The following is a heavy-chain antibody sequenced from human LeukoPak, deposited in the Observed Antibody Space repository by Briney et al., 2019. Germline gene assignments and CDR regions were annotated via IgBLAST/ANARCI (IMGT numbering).Heavy chain of an antibody. CDR3: ASTDRHYYDSSGYLDY. J-gene: IGHJ4*02. V-gene: IGHV1-46*01. D-gene: IGHD3-22*01. CDR2: INPSGGST. Sequence: ASVKVSCKASGYTFTGYYMHWVRQAPGQGLEWMGIINPSGGSTSYAQKFQGRVTMTRDTSTSTVYMELSSLRSEDTAVYYCASTDRHYYDSSGYLDYWGQGTLVTVSS. CDR1: GYTFTGYY.